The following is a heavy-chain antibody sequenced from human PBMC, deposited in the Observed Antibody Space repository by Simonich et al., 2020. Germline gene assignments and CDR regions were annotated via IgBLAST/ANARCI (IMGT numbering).Heavy chain of an antibody. CDR2: ISWDSSSI. CDR1: VFTFDDYA. V-gene: IGHV3-9*01. Sequence: EVKLVESGGGLVQTCRSLRLSFEASVFTFDDYAMHWVRQAPRKGRGGVSGISWDSSSIGYADSGKGRFTISRDNAKNSLYLQMNSLRAEDTALYYCAKDVAAAGTEYFQHWGQGTLVTVSS. D-gene: IGHD6-13*01. CDR3: AKDVAAAGTEYFQH. J-gene: IGHJ1*01.